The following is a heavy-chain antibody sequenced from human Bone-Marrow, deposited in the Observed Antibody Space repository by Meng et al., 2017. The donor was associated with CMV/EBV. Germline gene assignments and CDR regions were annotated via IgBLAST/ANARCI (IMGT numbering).Heavy chain of an antibody. D-gene: IGHD2-15*01. CDR2: IYYSGST. J-gene: IGHJ5*02. CDR3: ARGAVAGWFDP. CDR1: GGSISSYY. Sequence: SETLSLTCTVSGGSISSYYWSWIRQPPGKGLEWIGYIYYSGSTNYNPSLKSRVTIPVDTSKNQFSLKLSSVSAADTAVYYCARGAVAGWFDPWGQGTLVTVSS. V-gene: IGHV4-59*01.